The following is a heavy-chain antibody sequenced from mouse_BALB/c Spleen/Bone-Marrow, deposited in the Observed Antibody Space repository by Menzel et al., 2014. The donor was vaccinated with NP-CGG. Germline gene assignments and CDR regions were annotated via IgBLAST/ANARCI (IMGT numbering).Heavy chain of an antibody. J-gene: IGHJ2*01. Sequence: VQLPQSGAELVKPGLSVKLSCKASVYTFTSYWMHWVKQRPGQGLERIGEINPSNGLTNYNEKFKSKATLTLGKSSSTAYMHPSSLTSEDSAVYYCARFYYGNFFDYWGQGTPLTVSS. CDR1: VYTFTSYW. CDR3: ARFYYGNFFDY. CDR2: INPSNGLT. D-gene: IGHD2-1*01. V-gene: IGHV1S81*02.